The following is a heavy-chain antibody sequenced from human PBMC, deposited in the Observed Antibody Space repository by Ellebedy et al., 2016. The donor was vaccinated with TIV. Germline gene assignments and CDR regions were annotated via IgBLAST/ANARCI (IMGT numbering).Heavy chain of an antibody. CDR1: GFTFSDYY. Sequence: GGSLRLSCAASGFTFSDYYMSWIRQAPGKGLEWVSYISSSGSTIYYADSVKGRFTISRDNAKNTLYLQMNSLRAEDTAVYYCAKDRLTREVRGVIIGRGMDVWGQGTTVTVSS. CDR2: ISSSGSTI. V-gene: IGHV3-11*04. D-gene: IGHD3-10*01. CDR3: AKDRLTREVRGVIIGRGMDV. J-gene: IGHJ6*02.